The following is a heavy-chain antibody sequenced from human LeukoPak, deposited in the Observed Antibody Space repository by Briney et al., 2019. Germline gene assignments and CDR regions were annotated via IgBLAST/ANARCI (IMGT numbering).Heavy chain of an antibody. Sequence: SETLSLTCAVYGGSFSNYYRNWIRQPPGKGLEWIGEINHSVSTNYNPSLMSRVTISVDTSKNQFSLKLTSVTAADTAVYYCASSPIGAARYSFDYWGQGTLVTVSS. CDR1: GGSFSNYY. D-gene: IGHD6-6*01. J-gene: IGHJ4*02. CDR3: ASSPIGAARYSFDY. CDR2: INHSVST. V-gene: IGHV4-34*01.